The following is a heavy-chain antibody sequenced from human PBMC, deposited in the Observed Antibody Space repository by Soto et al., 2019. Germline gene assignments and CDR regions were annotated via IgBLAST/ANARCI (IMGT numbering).Heavy chain of an antibody. CDR2: IYYSGST. CDR1: GGSVSSGSYY. J-gene: IGHJ3*02. Sequence: KPSETLSLTCTVSGGSVSSGSYYWSWIRQPPGKGLEWIGYIYYSGSTNYNPSLKSRVTISVDTSKNQFSLKLSSVTAADTAVYYCARDCSSWGNAFDIWGQGTMVTVSS. CDR3: ARDCSSWGNAFDI. V-gene: IGHV4-61*01. D-gene: IGHD6-13*01.